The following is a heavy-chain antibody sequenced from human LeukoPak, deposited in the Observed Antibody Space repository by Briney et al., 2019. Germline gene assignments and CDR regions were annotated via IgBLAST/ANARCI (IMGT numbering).Heavy chain of an antibody. J-gene: IGHJ5*02. Sequence: PSETLSLTCTVSGGSINSCYWSWIRQPPGKGLEWIGYIHYSGSTNYNPSLKSRVTISVDTSKNQFSLKLSSVTAADTAVYYCAKSNYGDYSPTFFDPWGQGTLVTVSS. CDR3: AKSNYGDYSPTFFDP. D-gene: IGHD4-17*01. CDR2: IHYSGST. CDR1: GGSINSCY. V-gene: IGHV4-59*08.